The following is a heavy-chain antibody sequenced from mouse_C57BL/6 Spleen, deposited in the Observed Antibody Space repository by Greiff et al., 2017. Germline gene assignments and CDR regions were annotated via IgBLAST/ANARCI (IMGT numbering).Heavy chain of an antibody. CDR2: IRNKANGYTT. J-gene: IGHJ3*01. V-gene: IGHV7-3*01. Sequence: EVMLVESGGGLVQPGGSLSLSCAASGFTFTDYYMSWVRQPPGKALEWLGFIRNKANGYTTEYSASVKGRFTISRDNSQSILYLQMNALRAEDSATYYCARYLRTGTGSWFADWGQGTLVTVSA. CDR3: ARYLRTGTGSWFAD. CDR1: GFTFTDYY. D-gene: IGHD4-1*01.